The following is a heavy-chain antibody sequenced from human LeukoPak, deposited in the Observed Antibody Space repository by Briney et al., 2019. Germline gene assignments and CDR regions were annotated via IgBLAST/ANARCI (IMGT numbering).Heavy chain of an antibody. J-gene: IGHJ4*02. CDR1: GNSISSYY. D-gene: IGHD3-3*01. CDR3: ARRRAPFLDY. CDR2: IYYNVST. Sequence: SETLSLTCSVSGNSISSYYWICTPQPPGKALEWIGYIYYNVSTNYHPSLKSRVTISVDESKIHFSLKLDSVTAADTAVYYCARRRAPFLDYWGQGMLVTVSS. V-gene: IGHV4-59*08.